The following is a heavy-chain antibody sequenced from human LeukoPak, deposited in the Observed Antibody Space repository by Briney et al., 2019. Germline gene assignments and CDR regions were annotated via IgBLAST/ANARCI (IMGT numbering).Heavy chain of an antibody. CDR1: GFTFSSYA. V-gene: IGHV3-23*01. Sequence: GGSLRLSCAASGFTFSSYAMSWVRQAPGKGLEWVSAISGSGGSTYYADSVKGRFTISRDNSKNTLYLQMNSLRAEDTAVYYCAKDRESSSSGDDAFDIWGQGTMVTVSS. CDR2: ISGSGGST. CDR3: AKDRESSSSGDDAFDI. J-gene: IGHJ3*02. D-gene: IGHD6-6*01.